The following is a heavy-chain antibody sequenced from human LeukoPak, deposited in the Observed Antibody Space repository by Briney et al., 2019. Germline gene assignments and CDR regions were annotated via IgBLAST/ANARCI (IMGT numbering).Heavy chain of an antibody. CDR3: AKGIYSSGWSYFDY. CDR2: LSGSVITT. V-gene: IGHV3-23*01. Sequence: GGSLRLSCAASGFSFSNSVMSWVRQAPGKGLEWVSTLSGSVITTYYADSVKGRFTISRDNSKNTLYLQMNTLRAEDSALYYCAKGIYSSGWSYFDYWGHGTLVTVSS. D-gene: IGHD6-19*01. CDR1: GFSFSNSV. J-gene: IGHJ4*01.